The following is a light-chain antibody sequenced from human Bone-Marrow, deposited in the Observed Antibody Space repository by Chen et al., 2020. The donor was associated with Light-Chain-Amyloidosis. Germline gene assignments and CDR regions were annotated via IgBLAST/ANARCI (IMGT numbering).Light chain of an antibody. Sequence: SYEMTQPPSVSVSPGQTASITCSGNNLGGKYVCWYQQKPGQSPVLVSYQDAKRPSGLPERFSGTNSGNTARLTSSGTQVMDEADYYCQTWDSSTGLFGGGTKLTV. CDR3: QTWDSSTGL. CDR2: QDA. CDR1: NLGGKY. J-gene: IGLJ2*01. V-gene: IGLV3-1*01.